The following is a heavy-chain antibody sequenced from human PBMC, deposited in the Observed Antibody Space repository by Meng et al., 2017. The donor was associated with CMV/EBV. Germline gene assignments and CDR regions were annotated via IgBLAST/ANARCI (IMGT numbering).Heavy chain of an antibody. J-gene: IGHJ6*02. V-gene: IGHV3-30*02. D-gene: IGHD3-3*01. CDR2: IRYDGSNK. CDR1: GFTFSGSA. Sequence: GESLKISCAASGFTFSGSAMHWVRQASGKGLEWVAFIRYDGSNKYYADSVKGRFTISRDNSKNTLYLQMNSLRAEDTAVYYCAKPIRFLEWLNGMDVWGQGTTVTVSS. CDR3: AKPIRFLEWLNGMDV.